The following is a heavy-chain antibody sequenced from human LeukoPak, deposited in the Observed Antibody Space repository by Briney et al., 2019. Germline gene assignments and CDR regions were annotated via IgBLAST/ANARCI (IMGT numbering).Heavy chain of an antibody. CDR1: GFTFSDTW. J-gene: IGHJ4*02. CDR2: IRSDGSDT. Sequence: QSGGSLRLSCAASGFTFSDTWMHWVRQVPGEGLVWVSRIRSDGSDTRYAESVKGRFTISRDNAKNTLYLQMNSLRAEDTAVYYCARSRGGYHDYWGQGTLVTVSS. CDR3: ARSRGGYHDY. D-gene: IGHD3-22*01. V-gene: IGHV3-74*01.